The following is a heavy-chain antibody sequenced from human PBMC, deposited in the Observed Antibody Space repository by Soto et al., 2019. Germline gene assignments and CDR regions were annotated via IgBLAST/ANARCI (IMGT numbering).Heavy chain of an antibody. D-gene: IGHD5-12*01. V-gene: IGHV1-18*01. CDR1: GYTFTSYG. CDR2: ISAYNGNT. Sequence: ASVKVSCKASGYTFTSYGISWVRQAPGQGLEWMGWISAYNGNTNYAQKLQGRVTMTTDTSTSTAYMELRSLRSDDTAVYYCARHGSAATFNLYYYYGMDVWGQGTTVTVSS. CDR3: ARHGSAATFNLYYYYGMDV. J-gene: IGHJ6*02.